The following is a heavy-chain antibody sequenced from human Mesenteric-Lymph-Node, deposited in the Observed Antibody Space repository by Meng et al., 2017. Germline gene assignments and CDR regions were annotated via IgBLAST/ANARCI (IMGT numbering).Heavy chain of an antibody. CDR1: GGSFIGYY. CDR3: ARASSPRDWFDP. CDR2: INNSGST. J-gene: IGHJ5*02. V-gene: IGHV4-34*01. Sequence: VQLQQWGPGMLKPSETLSLTCAVYGGSFIGYYWRWIRQPPGKGLEWIGEINNSGSTNYNPSLKSRVTISVDTSKNQFSLKLSSVTAADTAVYYCARASSPRDWFDPWGQGTLVTVSS. D-gene: IGHD3-10*01.